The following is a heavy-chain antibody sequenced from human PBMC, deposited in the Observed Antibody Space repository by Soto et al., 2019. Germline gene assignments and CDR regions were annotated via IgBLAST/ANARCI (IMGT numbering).Heavy chain of an antibody. V-gene: IGHV5-51*01. D-gene: IGHD3-3*01. CDR1: GYSFTSYW. CDR3: ARHKGFWSGYSGLDYVVYGMDV. Sequence: GSLQISCKRPGYSFTSYWTGWVRQMPEHGLEWMGIIYPGDSDTRYSPSFQGQVTISADKSIRTAYLQWSSLKASDSAMYYCARHKGFWSGYSGLDYVVYGMDVWGQGTTVTVSS. J-gene: IGHJ6*02. CDR2: IYPGDSDT.